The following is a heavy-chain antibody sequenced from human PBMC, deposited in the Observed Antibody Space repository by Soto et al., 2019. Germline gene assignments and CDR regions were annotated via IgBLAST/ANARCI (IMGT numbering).Heavy chain of an antibody. V-gene: IGHV1-24*01. D-gene: IGHD3-3*01. J-gene: IGHJ3*02. CDR2: FDPEDGET. CDR1: GYTLTELS. CDR3: ATALWSRPTLDAFDI. Sequence: VKVSCKVSGYTLTELSMHWVRQAPGKGLEWMGGFDPEDGETIYAQKFQGRVTMTEDTSTDTAYMELSSLRSEDTAVYYCATALWSRPTLDAFDIWGQGTMVNVAS.